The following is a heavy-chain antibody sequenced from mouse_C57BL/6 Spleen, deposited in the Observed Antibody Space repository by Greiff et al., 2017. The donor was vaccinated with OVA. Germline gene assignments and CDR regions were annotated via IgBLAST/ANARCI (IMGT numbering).Heavy chain of an antibody. J-gene: IGHJ1*03. D-gene: IGHD4-1*01. V-gene: IGHV5-15*04. Sequence: EVKLVESGGGLVQPGGSLKLSCAASGFTFSDYGMAWVRQAPRKGPEWVAFISNLAYSIYYADTVTGRFTISRENAKNTLYLEMSSLRSEDTAMYYCARGGLGVRYFDVWGTGTTVTVSS. CDR2: ISNLAYSI. CDR3: ARGGLGVRYFDV. CDR1: GFTFSDYG.